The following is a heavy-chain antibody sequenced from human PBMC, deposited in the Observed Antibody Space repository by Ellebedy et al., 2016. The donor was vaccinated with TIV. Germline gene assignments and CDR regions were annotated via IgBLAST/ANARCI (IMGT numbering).Heavy chain of an antibody. CDR3: ASVSTPLEWYSSSSSSYYYYGMDV. Sequence: GSLRLXXAVSGGSISSSNWWSWVRQPPGKGLEWIGEIYHSGSTNYNPSLKSRVTISVDKSKNQFSLKLSSVTAADTAVYYCASVSTPLEWYSSSSSSYYYYGMDVWGQGTTVTVSS. J-gene: IGHJ6*02. V-gene: IGHV4-4*02. CDR2: IYHSGST. CDR1: GGSISSSNW. D-gene: IGHD6-6*01.